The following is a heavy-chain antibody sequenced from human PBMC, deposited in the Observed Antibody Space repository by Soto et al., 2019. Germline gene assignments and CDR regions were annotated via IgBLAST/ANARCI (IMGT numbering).Heavy chain of an antibody. Sequence: VNVSCKASGGSFSSLVISWLRQAPGQGPEWMGGINPMLGVANFAQKFQDRVTITADESTTTAYMELSSLRSEDTAVYYCARGPAQFDPWGQGTLVTVSS. CDR2: INPMLGVA. J-gene: IGHJ5*02. CDR1: GGSFSSLV. V-gene: IGHV1-69*10. D-gene: IGHD2-2*01. CDR3: ARGPAQFDP.